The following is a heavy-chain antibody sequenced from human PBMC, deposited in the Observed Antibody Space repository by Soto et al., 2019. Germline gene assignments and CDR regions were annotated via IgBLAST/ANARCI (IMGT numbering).Heavy chain of an antibody. CDR1: GGSISSGGYS. Sequence: QLQLQESGSKLVKPSQTLSLTCAVSGGSISSGGYSWSWIRQPPGKGLEWIGYIYHSVSTYYNPSLKSRVTISVDRSKNQFSLMLSSVTAADTAVYYCARGPPIFYWSQGTLVTVSS. CDR3: ARGPPIFY. V-gene: IGHV4-30-2*01. J-gene: IGHJ4*02. CDR2: IYHSVST. D-gene: IGHD3-9*01.